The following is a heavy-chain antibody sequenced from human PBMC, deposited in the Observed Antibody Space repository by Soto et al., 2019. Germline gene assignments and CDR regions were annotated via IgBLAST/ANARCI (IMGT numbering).Heavy chain of an antibody. CDR3: ARQLTGTPIPFDY. CDR2: INTGNGKI. Sequence: QVQLVQSGAEVKKPGASVKVSCKASGYAFTTYAMHWVRQAPGQRLEWMGWINTGNGKIQYSQKFQGRVSITRDTPATTAYMQLSSLRSEDTAVYYCARQLTGTPIPFDYWGQGTLVTVSS. J-gene: IGHJ4*02. V-gene: IGHV1-3*04. D-gene: IGHD1-20*01. CDR1: GYAFTTYA.